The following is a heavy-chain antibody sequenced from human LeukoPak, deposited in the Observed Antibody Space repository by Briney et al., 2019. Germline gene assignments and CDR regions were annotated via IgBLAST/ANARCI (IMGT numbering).Heavy chain of an antibody. V-gene: IGHV1-69*01. CDR3: ARDRKLLLDAFDI. CDR1: GGTFSSYA. J-gene: IGHJ3*02. Sequence: SVKVSCKASGGTFSSYAISWVRQAPGQGLEWMGGTIPIFGTANYAQKFQGRVTITADESTSTAYMELSSLRSEDTAVYYCARDRKLLLDAFDIWGQGTMVTVSS. CDR2: TIPIFGTA. D-gene: IGHD3-22*01.